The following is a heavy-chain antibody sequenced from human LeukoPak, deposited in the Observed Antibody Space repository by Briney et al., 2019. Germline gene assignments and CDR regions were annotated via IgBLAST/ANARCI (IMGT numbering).Heavy chain of an antibody. CDR1: GFTFSSYW. Sequence: GGSLRLSCAPSGFTFSSYWMSWVRQAPGKGLEWVANIKQDGSEKYYVDSVKGRFTISRDNAKNSLYLQMNSLRAEDTAVYYCAREGESTSSSGYFDYWGQGTLVTVSS. D-gene: IGHD2-2*01. CDR3: AREGESTSSSGYFDY. CDR2: IKQDGSEK. V-gene: IGHV3-7*01. J-gene: IGHJ4*02.